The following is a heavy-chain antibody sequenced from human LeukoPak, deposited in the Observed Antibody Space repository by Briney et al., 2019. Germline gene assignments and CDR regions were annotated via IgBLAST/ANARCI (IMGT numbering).Heavy chain of an antibody. CDR2: IYSDGST. Sequence: GGSLRLSCAASGFTVSSNYMSWVRQAPGKGLEWVSVIYSDGSTYYADSVKGRFTISRDNSKNTLYLQMNSLRAEDTAVYYCARDRGVNGFDYWGQGTLVTVSS. CDR3: ARDRGVNGFDY. J-gene: IGHJ4*02. D-gene: IGHD3-10*01. CDR1: GFTVSSNY. V-gene: IGHV3-53*01.